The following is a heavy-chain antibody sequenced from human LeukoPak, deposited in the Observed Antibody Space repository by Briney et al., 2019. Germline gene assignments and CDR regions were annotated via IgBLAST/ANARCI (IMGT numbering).Heavy chain of an antibody. D-gene: IGHD3-10*01. CDR1: GFTFSRYS. J-gene: IGHJ4*02. Sequence: SGGSPRLSCAAPGFTFSRYSMHWVRQAPGEGPGYVSGISSNGGSTWYAGSVKGRFTISRDNSKNTVNLQLGSLRIEDTAVYHCARMTLYGSGTVHWGQGILVTVSS. CDR3: ARMTLYGSGTVH. V-gene: IGHV3-64*02. CDR2: ISSNGGST.